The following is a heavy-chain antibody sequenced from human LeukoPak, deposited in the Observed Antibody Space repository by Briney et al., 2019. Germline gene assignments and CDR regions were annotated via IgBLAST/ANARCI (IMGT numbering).Heavy chain of an antibody. Sequence: QTGGSLRLSCAASGFTFSSCGMHWVRQAPGKGLEWVAFIRYDGSNKYYADSVKSRFTISRDNSKNTLYLQMNSLRAEDTAVYYCARGEGDGYNSWGQGTLVTVSS. D-gene: IGHD5-24*01. V-gene: IGHV3-30*02. CDR3: ARGEGDGYNS. CDR2: IRYDGSNK. CDR1: GFTFSSCG. J-gene: IGHJ4*02.